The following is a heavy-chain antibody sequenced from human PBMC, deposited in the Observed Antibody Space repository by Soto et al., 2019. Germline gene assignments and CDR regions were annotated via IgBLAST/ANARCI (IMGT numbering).Heavy chain of an antibody. J-gene: IGHJ4*02. CDR1: GYTFTSYG. Sequence: GASVKVSCKASGYTFTSYGISWVRQAPGQGLEWMGWISAYNGNTSYAQKLQGRVTMTTDTSTSTAYMELRSLRSDDTAVYYCARSDCSGGSCYSYYFDYWGQGTLVTVSS. CDR2: ISAYNGNT. V-gene: IGHV1-18*01. CDR3: ARSDCSGGSCYSYYFDY. D-gene: IGHD2-15*01.